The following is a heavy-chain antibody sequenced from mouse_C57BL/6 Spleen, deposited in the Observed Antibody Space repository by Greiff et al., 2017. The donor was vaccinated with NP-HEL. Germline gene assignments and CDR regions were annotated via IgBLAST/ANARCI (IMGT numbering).Heavy chain of an antibody. V-gene: IGHV1-15*01. Sequence: QVQLQQSGAELVRPGASVTLSCKASGYTFTDYEMHWVKQTPVHGLEWIGAIDPETGGTAYNQKFKGKAILTADKSSSTAYMELRSLTSEVSAVYYCTRERALYAGYRYYFDDWGQGTTLTVSS. D-gene: IGHD2-3*01. CDR2: IDPETGGT. CDR3: TRERALYAGYRYYFDD. J-gene: IGHJ2*01. CDR1: GYTFTDYE.